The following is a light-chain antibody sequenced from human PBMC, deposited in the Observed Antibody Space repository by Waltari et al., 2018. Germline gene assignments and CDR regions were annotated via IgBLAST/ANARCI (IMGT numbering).Light chain of an antibody. V-gene: IGLV4-69*01. CDR2: VNSDGSH. J-gene: IGLJ3*02. Sequence: QLVLTQSPSASASLGASVKLTCTLSSGQSSNVIAWLQQQPEKGPRYLIKVNSDGSHSKGDEIPDRFSGSSSGAERYLTISSLQSEDEADYYCQTGGHGTWVFGGGTKLTVL. CDR1: SGQSSNV. CDR3: QTGGHGTWV.